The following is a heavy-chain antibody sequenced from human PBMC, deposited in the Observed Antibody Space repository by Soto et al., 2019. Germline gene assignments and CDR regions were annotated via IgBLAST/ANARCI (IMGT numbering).Heavy chain of an antibody. CDR3: ARVERGTATTVVDAFDI. Sequence: QVQLQQWGAGLLKPSETLSLTCAVYGGSVSSGSYYWSWIRQPPGKGLEWIGEMSHSGGTHFNPSLMSRVTITVDTSKNQLSLKMSFVTAADTALYYCARVERGTATTVVDAFDIWGPGTMVTVSS. CDR1: GGSVSSGSYY. CDR2: MSHSGGT. V-gene: IGHV4-34*01. D-gene: IGHD1-1*01. J-gene: IGHJ3*02.